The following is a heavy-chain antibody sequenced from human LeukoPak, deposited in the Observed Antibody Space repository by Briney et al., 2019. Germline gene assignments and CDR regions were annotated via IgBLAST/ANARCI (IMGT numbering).Heavy chain of an antibody. CDR2: IKSKTDGGTT. Sequence: GGSLRLSCAAFGFTFTNAWMSWVRQAPGKGLEWVGLIKSKTDGGTTDFAAPVKGRFTISRDDSKNTLDLQMNSLKTEDTAVYYCITVTKGYYYVMDVWGQGTTVTVSS. J-gene: IGHJ6*02. V-gene: IGHV3-15*01. CDR1: GFTFTNAW. CDR3: ITVTKGYYYVMDV. D-gene: IGHD4-11*01.